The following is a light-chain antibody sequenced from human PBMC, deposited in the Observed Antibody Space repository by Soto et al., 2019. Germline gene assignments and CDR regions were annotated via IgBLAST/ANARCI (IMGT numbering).Light chain of an antibody. V-gene: IGLV1-44*01. J-gene: IGLJ1*01. CDR1: SSNVGGNP. CDR3: ASWDDRLNGPV. Sequence: QSVLTQPPSASGTPGQRVTISCSGSSSNVGGNPVNWYQHVPTTAPKLLIYTNTQRPSGVPDRFSGSKSGTSASLAISGLQSEDEADYYCASWDDRLNGPVFGTATRSRX. CDR2: TNT.